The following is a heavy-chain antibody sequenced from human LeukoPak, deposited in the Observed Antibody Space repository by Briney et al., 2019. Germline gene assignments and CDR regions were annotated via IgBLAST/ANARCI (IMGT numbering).Heavy chain of an antibody. J-gene: IGHJ5*02. Sequence: GESLKISCKGSGYSFTSYWIGWVRQMPGKGLEWMGIIYPGDSDTRYSPSFQGQVTISADKSISTAYLQWSSLKASDTAMYYCARSYSSSWYLGPWFDPWGQGTLVTASS. CDR1: GYSFTSYW. CDR2: IYPGDSDT. D-gene: IGHD6-13*01. CDR3: ARSYSSSWYLGPWFDP. V-gene: IGHV5-51*01.